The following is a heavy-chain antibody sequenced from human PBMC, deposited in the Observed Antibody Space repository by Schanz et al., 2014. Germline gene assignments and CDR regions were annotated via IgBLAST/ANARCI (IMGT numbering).Heavy chain of an antibody. D-gene: IGHD5-12*01. V-gene: IGHV1-2*02. CDR3: ARVTTSYDS. Sequence: QVQLVQSGAEVKKPGASVKVSCKASGYTFTVYYMHWVRQAPGQGLEWLGWINPNSGATSSAQKFQGRVTMTRDTSSSTVYMQLSSLTSDDTAIYYCARVTTSYDSWGQGTLATVSS. CDR2: INPNSGAT. J-gene: IGHJ4*02. CDR1: GYTFTVYY.